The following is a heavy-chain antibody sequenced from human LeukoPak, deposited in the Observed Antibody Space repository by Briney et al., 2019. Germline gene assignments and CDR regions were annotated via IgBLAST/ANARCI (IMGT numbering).Heavy chain of an antibody. Sequence: GGSLRLSCAASRFTFSSYAMHWVRQAPGKGLEWVAVISYDGSNKYYAESVKGRFTISRDNSKNTLYLQMNSLRAEDTAVYYCARAYCSGGSCYPFDYWGQGTLVTVSS. CDR1: RFTFSSYA. V-gene: IGHV3-30*04. CDR2: ISYDGSNK. J-gene: IGHJ4*02. D-gene: IGHD2-15*01. CDR3: ARAYCSGGSCYPFDY.